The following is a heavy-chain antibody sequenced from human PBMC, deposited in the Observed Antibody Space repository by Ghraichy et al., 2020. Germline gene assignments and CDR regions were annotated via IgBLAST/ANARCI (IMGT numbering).Heavy chain of an antibody. Sequence: GESLNISCAASEFSFSSYSIHWVRQAPGKGLEWVAVIWNDGSIKYYADSVEGRFTISRDNSKNTLYLQMNSLRAEDTAVYYCARETSVAGTRAFDIWGKGTMVTVSS. CDR2: IWNDGSIK. J-gene: IGHJ3*02. CDR1: EFSFSSYS. D-gene: IGHD6-19*01. V-gene: IGHV3-33*01. CDR3: ARETSVAGTRAFDI.